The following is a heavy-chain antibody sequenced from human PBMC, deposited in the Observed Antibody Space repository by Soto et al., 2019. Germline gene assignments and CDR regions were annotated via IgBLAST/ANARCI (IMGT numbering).Heavy chain of an antibody. V-gene: IGHV3-33*01. CDR3: ARGNRFTLGRIAVAGPDAFDI. D-gene: IGHD6-19*01. Sequence: GGSLRLSCAASGFTFSSYGMHWVRQAPGKGLEWVAVIWYDGSNKYYADSVKGRFTISRDNSKNTLYLQMNSLRAEDTAVYYCARGNRFTLGRIAVAGPDAFDIWGQGTMVTVSS. CDR2: IWYDGSNK. CDR1: GFTFSSYG. J-gene: IGHJ3*02.